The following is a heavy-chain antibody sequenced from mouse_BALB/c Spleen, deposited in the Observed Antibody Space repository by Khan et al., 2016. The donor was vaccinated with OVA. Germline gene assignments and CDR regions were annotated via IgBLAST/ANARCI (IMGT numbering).Heavy chain of an antibody. V-gene: IGHV3-1*02. CDR2: IHYGGNT. CDR3: ARTASRFRY. CDR1: GYSITSGYS. J-gene: IGHJ3*01. D-gene: IGHD6-1*01. Sequence: EVQLQESGPDPVKPSQSLSLTCTVTGYSITSGYSWHWIRQFPGNKREWMGYIHYGGNTNYNPSLKSRISITRDTSRNQFVLQLNSVTTEDTATYYCARTASRFRYWGHRTLVTVSA.